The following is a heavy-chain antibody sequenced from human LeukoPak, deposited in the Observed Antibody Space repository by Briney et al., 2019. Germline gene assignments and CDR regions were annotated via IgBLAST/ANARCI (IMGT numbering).Heavy chain of an antibody. CDR2: IDNAGSDK. Sequence: HPGGSLRLSCAASGFTFTTYWMSWVRQAPGKGLEWVANIDNAGSDKYYVDSVEGRFTISRDNAKNSLYLQMNSLRAEDTAVYYCATYCSSTSCYTLFDYWGQGTLVTVSS. J-gene: IGHJ4*02. CDR1: GFTFTTYW. D-gene: IGHD2-2*02. V-gene: IGHV3-7*01. CDR3: ATYCSSTSCYTLFDY.